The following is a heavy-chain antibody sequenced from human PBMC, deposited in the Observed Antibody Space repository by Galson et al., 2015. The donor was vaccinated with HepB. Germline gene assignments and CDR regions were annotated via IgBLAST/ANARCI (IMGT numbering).Heavy chain of an antibody. CDR2: ISFDGNDK. V-gene: IGHV3-30*18. CDR3: AKRVRPPWVRGVIPPFNYYYCGMDV. CDR1: GFSITDFG. Sequence: SLRLSCAASGFSITDFGIHWVRQAPGKGLEWVALISFDGNDKYYSDSVKGRFTISRDTSKNTVYLQMNSLRADDTAVYYCAKRVRPPWVRGVIPPFNYYYCGMDVWGQETTVTGSS. D-gene: IGHD3-10*01. J-gene: IGHJ6*02.